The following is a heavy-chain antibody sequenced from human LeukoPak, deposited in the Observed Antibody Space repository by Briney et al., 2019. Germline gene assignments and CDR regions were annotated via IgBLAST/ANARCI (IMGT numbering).Heavy chain of an antibody. CDR2: IYYSGST. D-gene: IGHD3-16*01. CDR3: AREGGGFDY. Sequence: SEILSLTCTVSGVSISSSNSYWGWIRQPPGKGLEWIGSIYYSGSTYYNPSLKSRVTISVDTSKNQFSLKLSSVTAADTAVYYCAREGGGFDYWGQGTLVTVSS. CDR1: GVSISSSNSY. V-gene: IGHV4-39*07. J-gene: IGHJ4*02.